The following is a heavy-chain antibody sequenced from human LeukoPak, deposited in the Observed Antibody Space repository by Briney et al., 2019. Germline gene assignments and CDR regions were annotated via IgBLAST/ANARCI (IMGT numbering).Heavy chain of an antibody. CDR3: ARDYYDSTQYYYGMDV. D-gene: IGHD3-22*01. CDR2: INHSGST. CDR1: GGSFSGYY. Sequence: SETLSLTCAVYGGSFSGYYWSWIRQPPGKGLEWIGEINHSGSTNYNPSLKSRVTISVDTSKNQFSLKLSSVTAADTAVYYCARDYYDSTQYYYGMDVWGQGTTVTVSS. V-gene: IGHV4-34*01. J-gene: IGHJ6*02.